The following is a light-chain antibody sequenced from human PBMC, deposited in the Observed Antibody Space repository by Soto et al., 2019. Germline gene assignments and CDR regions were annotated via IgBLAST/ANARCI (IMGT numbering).Light chain of an antibody. CDR3: SSYATSTTSGV. CDR2: AVS. J-gene: IGLJ3*02. Sequence: QSVLTQPASVSGSPGQSITISCTGTSSDVGGYNYVSWYQQHPDKAPKLIIYAVSNRPSGVSNRFSGSKSGNTASLTISGLQAEDEADYYCSSYATSTTSGVFGGGTQLTVL. V-gene: IGLV2-14*03. CDR1: SSDVGGYNY.